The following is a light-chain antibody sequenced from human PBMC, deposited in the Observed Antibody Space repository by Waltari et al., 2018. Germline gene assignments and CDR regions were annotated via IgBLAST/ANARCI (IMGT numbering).Light chain of an antibody. CDR1: SSYVGGYAY. CDR3: SSYTSSNTLV. CDR2: DVS. Sequence: QSALTQPASVSGSPGQSITMSCTGTSSYVGGYAYVSWYQHYPGKAPKLMIYDVSQRPSGVSNRFSGSKSGNTASLTISGLQAEDEADYYCSSYTSSNTLVFGVGTKLTVL. V-gene: IGLV2-14*03. J-gene: IGLJ3*02.